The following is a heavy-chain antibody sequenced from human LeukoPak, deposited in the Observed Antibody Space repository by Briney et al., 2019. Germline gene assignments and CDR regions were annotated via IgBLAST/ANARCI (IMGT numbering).Heavy chain of an antibody. Sequence: SETLSLTCTVSGGSISSSSYYWGWIRQPPGKGLEWIGSIYYSGSTYYNPSLKSRVTISVDTSKNQLSLKVISVTAADTAVYYCARGVIAAGGNDFDYWGQGTLVTVSS. CDR3: ARGVIAAGGNDFDY. D-gene: IGHD6-13*01. CDR1: GGSISSSSYY. J-gene: IGHJ4*02. CDR2: IYYSGST. V-gene: IGHV4-39*07.